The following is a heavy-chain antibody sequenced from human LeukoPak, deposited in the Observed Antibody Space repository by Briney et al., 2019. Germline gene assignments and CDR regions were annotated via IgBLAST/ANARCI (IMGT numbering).Heavy chain of an antibody. V-gene: IGHV4-34*01. CDR1: GGSFSGYY. D-gene: IGHD6-13*01. CDR3: SSSWYRGWFDP. Sequence: PSETLSLTCAVYGGSFSGYYWSWIRQPPGKGLEWIGEINHSGSTNYNPSLKSRVTISVDTSKNQFSLKLSSVTAADTAVYYCSSSWYRGWFDPWGQGTLVTVSS. CDR2: INHSGST. J-gene: IGHJ5*02.